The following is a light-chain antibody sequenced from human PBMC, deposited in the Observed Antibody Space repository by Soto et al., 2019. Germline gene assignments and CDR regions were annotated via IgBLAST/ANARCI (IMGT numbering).Light chain of an antibody. J-gene: IGLJ1*01. CDR1: SSNIGAEYD. CDR3: QSYDSSLTTFV. Sequence: QSVLTQPPSVSGAPGQRVAISCTGSSSNIGAEYDVHWYQQLPGTAPKRLIHGDTNRPSGVPDRFSGSKSGTSASLAITGLQPEDEADYYCQSYDSSLTTFVFGTGTKLTVL. CDR2: GDT. V-gene: IGLV1-40*01.